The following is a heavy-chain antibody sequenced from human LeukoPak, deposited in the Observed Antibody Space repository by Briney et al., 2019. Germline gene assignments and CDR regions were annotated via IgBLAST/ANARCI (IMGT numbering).Heavy chain of an antibody. CDR2: INHSGST. D-gene: IGHD2-8*01. V-gene: IGHV4-34*01. CDR1: GGSFSGYY. J-gene: IGHJ4*02. Sequence: PSETLSLTCAVYGGSFSGYYWSWIRQPPGKGLEWIGEINHSGSTNYNPSLKSRVTISVDTSKNQFSLKLSSVTAADTAVYYCARSPMVLLMAYPYYFDYWGQGTLVTVSS. CDR3: ARSPMVLLMAYPYYFDY.